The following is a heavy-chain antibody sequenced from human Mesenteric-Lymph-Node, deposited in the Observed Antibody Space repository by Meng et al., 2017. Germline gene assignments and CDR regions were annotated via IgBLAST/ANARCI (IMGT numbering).Heavy chain of an antibody. CDR1: GYIFSAYT. Sequence: ASVKVSCKTSGYIFSAYTMHWVRQAPGQRLEWLTWINAGNGHTKFSQMLQGRVTVTGDTSASTAYMEVSSLRSEDTAVYYCARGESRGSLDFWGQGTLVTVSS. CDR3: ARGESRGSLDF. CDR2: INAGNGHT. D-gene: IGHD3-10*01. V-gene: IGHV1-3*01. J-gene: IGHJ4*02.